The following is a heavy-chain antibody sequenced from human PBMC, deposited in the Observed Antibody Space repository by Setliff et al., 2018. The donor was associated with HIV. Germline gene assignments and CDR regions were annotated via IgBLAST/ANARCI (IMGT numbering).Heavy chain of an antibody. CDR1: GGSFSGYY. CDR3: ARGLSFYDPGGFDY. Sequence: VTLSLTCAVYGGSFSGYYWSWIRQPPGKGLEWIGEINHSGSTNYNPSLKSRVTISVDTSKNQFSPKLSSVTAADTAVYYCARGLSFYDPGGFDYWGQGTLVTVSS. D-gene: IGHD3-22*01. J-gene: IGHJ4*02. V-gene: IGHV4-34*01. CDR2: INHSGST.